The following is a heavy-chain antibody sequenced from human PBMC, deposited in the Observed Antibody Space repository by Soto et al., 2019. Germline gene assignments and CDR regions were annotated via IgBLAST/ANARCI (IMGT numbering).Heavy chain of an antibody. CDR3: AKEITDSSSWYRNFDY. CDR2: ISGSGGST. Sequence: GGSLRLSCAASGFTFSSYAMSWVRQAPGKGLEWVSAISGSGGSTYYADSVEGRFTISRDNSKNTLYLQMNSLRAEDTAVYYCAKEITDSSSWYRNFDYWGQGTLVTVSS. J-gene: IGHJ4*02. CDR1: GFTFSSYA. D-gene: IGHD6-13*01. V-gene: IGHV3-23*01.